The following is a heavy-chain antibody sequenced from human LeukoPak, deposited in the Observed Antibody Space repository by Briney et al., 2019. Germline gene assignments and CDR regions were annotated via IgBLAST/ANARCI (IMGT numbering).Heavy chain of an antibody. D-gene: IGHD3-16*01. CDR2: SNPNSGGT. CDR3: AGGDYVSY. V-gene: IGHV1-2*02. CDR1: GYTFTGYY. Sequence: ASLKVSCKASGYTFTGYYMNSVRRSPGQGLKWLGWSNPNSGGTNYAQKFQGGVTKTRDTSNSTAYMEVSRLGSDYAAVYYCAGGDYVSYWGQGTLVTVS. J-gene: IGHJ4*02.